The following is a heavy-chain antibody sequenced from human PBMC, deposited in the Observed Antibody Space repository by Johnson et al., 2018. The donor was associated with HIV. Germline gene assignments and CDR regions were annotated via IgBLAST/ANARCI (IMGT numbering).Heavy chain of an antibody. CDR1: GFTFDDYA. J-gene: IGHJ3*02. D-gene: IGHD3-10*01. CDR2: ISWNSGSI. Sequence: VQLVESGGGLVQPGRSLRLSCAASGFTFDDYAMNWVRQAPGKGLEWVSGISWNSGSIAYADSVKGRFTISRDNAKNSLYLQMNSLRAEDTAVYYCASSWFGELSYAFDIWGQGTMVTVSS. CDR3: ASSWFGELSYAFDI. V-gene: IGHV3-9*01.